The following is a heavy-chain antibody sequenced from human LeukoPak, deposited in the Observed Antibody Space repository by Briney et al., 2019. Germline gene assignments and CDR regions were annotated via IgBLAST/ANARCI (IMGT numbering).Heavy chain of an antibody. J-gene: IGHJ4*02. D-gene: IGHD6-13*01. CDR2: IIPILDMP. V-gene: IGHV1-69*04. CDR3: ARAHSKGFVSSWDY. Sequence: SVKVSCKASGDTFSSYGFSWVRQAPGQGLEWMGRIIPILDMPTYTQKFKDRVTITADKSTSTVYMEVSSLTSEDTAVYSCARAHSKGFVSSWDYWGQGTLVTVSS. CDR1: GDTFSSYG.